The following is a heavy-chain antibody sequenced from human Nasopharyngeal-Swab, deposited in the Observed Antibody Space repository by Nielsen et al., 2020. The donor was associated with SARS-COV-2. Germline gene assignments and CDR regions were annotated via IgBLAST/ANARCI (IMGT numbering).Heavy chain of an antibody. CDR3: ARVDSSGSTSNWFDP. V-gene: IGHV5-51*04. J-gene: IGHJ5*02. Sequence: GESLKISCQASGYSFTNYWIGWVRQKPDKGLEWMAIIYPADSETRYNPSFQGQVTISADNLNSTTYLQWNSLAASDTAMYYCARVDSSGSTSNWFDPWGQGTLVTVSS. CDR2: IYPADSET. CDR1: GYSFTNYW. D-gene: IGHD3-10*01.